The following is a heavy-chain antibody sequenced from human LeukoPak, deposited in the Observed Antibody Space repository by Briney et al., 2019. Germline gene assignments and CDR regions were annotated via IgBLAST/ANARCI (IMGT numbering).Heavy chain of an antibody. J-gene: IGHJ6*02. CDR3: AKALSGSSWYWTFYYYYGMDV. CDR1: GLTFDDYA. CDR2: ISWDGGST. D-gene: IGHD6-13*01. Sequence: GGSLRLSCAASGLTFDDYAMHWVRQAPGKGLEWVSLISWDGGSTYYADSVKGRFTISRDNSKNSLYLQMNSLRAEDTALYYCAKALSGSSWYWTFYYYYGMDVWGQGTTVTVSS. V-gene: IGHV3-43D*03.